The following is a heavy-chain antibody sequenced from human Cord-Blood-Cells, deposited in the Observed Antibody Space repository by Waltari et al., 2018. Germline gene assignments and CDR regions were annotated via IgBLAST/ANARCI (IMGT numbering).Heavy chain of an antibody. V-gene: IGHV3-30*18. CDR2: ISYDGSNK. J-gene: IGHJ4*02. Sequence: QVQLVESGGGVVQPGRSLRLPCAASGFTFSSYGMHWVRQAPGKGLEWVAVISYDGSNKYYADAVKGRFTISRDNSKNTLYLQMNSLRAEDTAVYYCAKDWYSSSSFDYWGQGTLVTVSS. D-gene: IGHD6-6*01. CDR1: GFTFSSYG. CDR3: AKDWYSSSSFDY.